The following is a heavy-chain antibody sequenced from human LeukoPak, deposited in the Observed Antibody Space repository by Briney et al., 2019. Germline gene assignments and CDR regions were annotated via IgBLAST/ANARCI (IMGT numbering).Heavy chain of an antibody. J-gene: IGHJ4*02. Sequence: PLASVKVSCKASGYTFTGYYMHWVRQAPGQGLEWMGWINPNSGGTNYAQKFQGRVTMTRDTSISTAYMELSRLRSDDTAVYYCARVRGIAVAGVFDYWGQGTLVTVSS. D-gene: IGHD6-19*01. V-gene: IGHV1-2*02. CDR3: ARVRGIAVAGVFDY. CDR2: INPNSGGT. CDR1: GYTFTGYY.